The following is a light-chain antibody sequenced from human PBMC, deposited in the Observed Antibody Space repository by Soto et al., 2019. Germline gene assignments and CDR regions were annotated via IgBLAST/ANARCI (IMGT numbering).Light chain of an antibody. CDR3: TSFTSASTQV. V-gene: IGLV2-14*01. CDR1: SSDVGAYNY. J-gene: IGLJ2*01. Sequence: QSALTQPASVSGSPGQSITISCTGTSSDVGAYNYVSWYQQHPGKAPKLMIYDVSNRPSGVSNCFSGSKSGNTASLTISGLQAEDEADYYCTSFTSASTQVFGGGTKVTVL. CDR2: DVS.